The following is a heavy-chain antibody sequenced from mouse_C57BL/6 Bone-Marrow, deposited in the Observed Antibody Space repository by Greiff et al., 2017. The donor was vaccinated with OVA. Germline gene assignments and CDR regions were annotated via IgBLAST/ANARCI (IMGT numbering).Heavy chain of an antibody. CDR3: ARWGFYGSSPWYFDV. CDR1: GYTFTSYW. CDR2: IYPGSGST. D-gene: IGHD1-1*01. J-gene: IGHJ1*03. V-gene: IGHV1-55*01. Sequence: VKLQQPGAELVKPGASVKMSCKASGYTFTSYWITWVKQRPGQGLEWIGDIYPGSGSTNYNEKFKSKATLTVDTSSSTAYMQLSSLTSEDSAVYYCARWGFYGSSPWYFDVWGTGTTVTVSS.